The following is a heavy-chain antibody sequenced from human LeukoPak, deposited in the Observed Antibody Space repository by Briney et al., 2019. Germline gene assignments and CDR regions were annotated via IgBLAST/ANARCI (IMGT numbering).Heavy chain of an antibody. D-gene: IGHD3-3*01. CDR3: TRTWRTEVCRSSECFNPDFDY. Sequence: GGSLRLSCAASGFIFSSYSMSWVRQAPGKGLEWVSVITGSGGNTYYADSVKGRFTISKDNSKNTVYLQMSSLRVDDTAVYYCTRTWRTEVCRSSECFNPDFDYWGQGTLVTVSS. J-gene: IGHJ4*02. CDR1: GFIFSSYS. V-gene: IGHV3-23*01. CDR2: ITGSGGNT.